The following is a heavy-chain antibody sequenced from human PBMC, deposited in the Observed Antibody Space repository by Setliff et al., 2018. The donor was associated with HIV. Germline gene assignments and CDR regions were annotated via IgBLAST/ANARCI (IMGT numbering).Heavy chain of an antibody. CDR1: GGTFSSYA. J-gene: IGHJ4*02. CDR3: ARDVGRDGYCFDH. CDR2: IIPILGIA. D-gene: IGHD5-12*01. Sequence: ASVKVSCKASGGTFSSYAISWVRQAPGQGLEWMGEIIPILGIANYAQKFQGRVTITKDRSTSTAYMELRSLRSDDTAVYYCARDVGRDGYCFDHWGQGTLVTVSS. V-gene: IGHV1-69*10.